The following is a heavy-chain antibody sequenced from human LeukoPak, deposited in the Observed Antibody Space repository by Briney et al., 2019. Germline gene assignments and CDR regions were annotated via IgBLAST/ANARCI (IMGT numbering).Heavy chain of an antibody. CDR1: GYSFTSYW. CDR3: ARQQKESGSSGIDY. D-gene: IGHD1-26*01. J-gene: IGHJ4*02. CDR2: IDPSDSYT. V-gene: IGHV5-10-1*01. Sequence: GESLQISCQGSGYSFTSYWISWVRQLPGKGLEWTGRIDPSDSYTNYSPSFQGHVTISADKSISTAYLQWSSLKASDTAMYYCARQQKESGSSGIDYWGQGTLVTVSS.